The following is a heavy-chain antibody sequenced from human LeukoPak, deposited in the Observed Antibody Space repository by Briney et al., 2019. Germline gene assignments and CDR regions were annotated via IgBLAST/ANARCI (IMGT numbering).Heavy chain of an antibody. J-gene: IGHJ1*01. CDR3: AKEPNPYSSGWYFQD. CDR1: GFTFTNYG. CDR2: VSHDGSTT. Sequence: QAGRSLRLSCAASGFTFTNYGMQWVRQAPGKGLEWVAVVSHDGSTTFYADSVKGRFTISRGNSKNTLDLQMDSLRPEDTAVYYCAKEPNPYSSGWYFQDWGQGTLVTVSS. V-gene: IGHV3-30*18. D-gene: IGHD6-25*01.